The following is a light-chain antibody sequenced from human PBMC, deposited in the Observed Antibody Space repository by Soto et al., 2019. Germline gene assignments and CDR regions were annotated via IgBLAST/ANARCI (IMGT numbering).Light chain of an antibody. Sequence: PQSPSSLTASVGDRVTITCQASRDITDYLNWYQQKPGQAPRLLISGASSRATGIPDRFSGSGSGTDFTLTISRLEPEDFAVYYCQQYGSSPQRTFGQGTKVDIK. CDR3: QQYGSSPQRT. CDR2: GAS. V-gene: IGKV3-20*01. CDR1: RDITDY. J-gene: IGKJ1*01.